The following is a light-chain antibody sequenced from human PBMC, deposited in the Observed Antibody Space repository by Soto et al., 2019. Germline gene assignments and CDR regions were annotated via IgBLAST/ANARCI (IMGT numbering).Light chain of an antibody. Sequence: VMTQSPATLSVSPGERATLSCRASQSIGLAIAWYQHKPGQAPRLLIFDASQRATGIPARFRGSGSGTDFTLSISSLEPEDFAVYYCQQRTDRPPWTFGQGTKVDIK. CDR3: QQRTDRPPWT. CDR2: DAS. V-gene: IGKV3-11*01. CDR1: QSIGLA. J-gene: IGKJ1*01.